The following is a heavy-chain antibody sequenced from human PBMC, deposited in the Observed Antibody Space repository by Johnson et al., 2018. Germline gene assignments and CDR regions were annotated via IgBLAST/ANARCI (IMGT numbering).Heavy chain of an antibody. CDR2: ISGSGGST. CDR1: GFTFSGYA. D-gene: IGHD3-10*01. J-gene: IGHJ3*02. Sequence: EVQLLESGGGLVQPGGSLRLSCAASGFTFSGYAMSWVRQAPGKGLEWVSAISGSGGSTYADSVKGRFTISRDNSKNTLFLQMNSLRAEATAVYYCAKARTYYYGSGYDAFDIWGQGTMVTVSS. V-gene: IGHV3-23*01. CDR3: AKARTYYYGSGYDAFDI.